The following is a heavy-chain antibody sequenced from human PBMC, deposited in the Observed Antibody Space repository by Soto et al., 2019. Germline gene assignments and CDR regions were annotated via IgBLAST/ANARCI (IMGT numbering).Heavy chain of an antibody. V-gene: IGHV1-2*02. D-gene: IGHD3-3*01. Sequence: QLHLVQSGAVVKKPGASVTVSCSASGYPVTAYYMHWVRQAPGRGLEWMGGINPATGAAKYTQTFQVTVTMTRDTSTRTVFMELSRLTYADTSVFYCARVGGVGVAGFAAFDMWGQGTLVTVSS. CDR3: ARVGGVGVAGFAAFDM. CDR1: GYPVTAYY. J-gene: IGHJ3*02. CDR2: INPATGAA.